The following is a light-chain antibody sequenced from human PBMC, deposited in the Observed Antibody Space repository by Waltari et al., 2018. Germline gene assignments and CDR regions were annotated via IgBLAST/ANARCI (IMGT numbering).Light chain of an antibody. Sequence: SNVLPQPPSVSVAPGQTATISCGGNKVGSNSVHWYQQKSDQAPILVLPDDYDRPSGIPVRFAGSSSGNTATLTSSRVEDGDEADYYCQLWESSSDHPLFGGGTRLTVL. V-gene: IGLV3-21*02. CDR2: DDY. J-gene: IGLJ3*02. CDR1: KVGSNS. CDR3: QLWESSSDHPL.